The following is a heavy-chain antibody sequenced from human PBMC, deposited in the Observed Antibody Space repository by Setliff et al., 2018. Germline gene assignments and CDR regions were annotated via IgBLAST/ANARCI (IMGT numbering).Heavy chain of an antibody. V-gene: IGHV1-18*01. CDR3: SRLVRFCTKISCQRLLGDDY. J-gene: IGHJ4*02. CDR1: GYTFNDYG. D-gene: IGHD2-2*01. CDR2: ITSATGKT. Sequence: ASVKVSCKTSGYTFNDYGITWVRQVPGQGLEWMGWITSATGKTYSAEKFQDRVTLTTDTSTNTGYLEFKSLRSDDTAIYYCSRLVRFCTKISCQRLLGDDYWGQGALVTVSS.